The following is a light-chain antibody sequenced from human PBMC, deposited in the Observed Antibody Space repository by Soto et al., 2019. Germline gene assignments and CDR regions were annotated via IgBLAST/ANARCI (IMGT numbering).Light chain of an antibody. CDR1: TGDVTSAHY. CDR3: CLSYSGPNWV. Sequence: QAVVTKEPSLTVSPGGTVTLTCGSSTGDVTSAHYPSWIQHRPGHAPKTLIYDASNKHSWTPARFSGSLLGGKAAITLSGAQHEYEADYYFCLSYSGPNWVFGGGTKHTVL. J-gene: IGLJ3*02. CDR2: DAS. V-gene: IGLV7-46*01.